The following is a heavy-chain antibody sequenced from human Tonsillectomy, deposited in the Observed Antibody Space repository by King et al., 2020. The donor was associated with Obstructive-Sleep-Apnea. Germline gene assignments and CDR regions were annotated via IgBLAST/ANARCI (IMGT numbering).Heavy chain of an antibody. Sequence: VQLQQWGAGLLKPSETLSLTCAVFGGSFSDYYWSWIRQPPGKGLEWIGEINHSGSTNYNSSLESRVAISVDTAKNQFSLKLNSVTAADTAVYYCARGSGAAAVNWFDPWGQGTLVTVSS. V-gene: IGHV4-34*01. D-gene: IGHD6-13*01. J-gene: IGHJ5*02. CDR3: ARGSGAAAVNWFDP. CDR1: GGSFSDYY. CDR2: INHSGST.